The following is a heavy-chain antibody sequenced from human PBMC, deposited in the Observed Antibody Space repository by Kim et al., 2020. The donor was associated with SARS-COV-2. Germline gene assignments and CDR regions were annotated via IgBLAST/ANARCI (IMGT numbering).Heavy chain of an antibody. V-gene: IGHV4-39*01. J-gene: IGHJ3*02. CDR3: ARHLYSSGSI. D-gene: IGHD6-19*01. CDR2: NT. Sequence: NTYYNPSLKSRVTISVAMSKNQFSLKLTSVTAADTAMYYCARHLYSSGSIWGQGTMVTVSS.